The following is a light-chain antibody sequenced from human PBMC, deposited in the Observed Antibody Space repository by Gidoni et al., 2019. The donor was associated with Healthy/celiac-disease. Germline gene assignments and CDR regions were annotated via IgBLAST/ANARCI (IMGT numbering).Light chain of an antibody. CDR3: QQRSNWPPWT. J-gene: IGKJ1*01. CDR1: QSVSSY. CDR2: DAS. Sequence: EIVLTQSQATLSLSPGERATLSGRASQSVSSYLAWYQQKPGQAPRLLIYDASNRATGIPARFSGSGSGTDFTLTISSLEPEDFTVYYCQQRSNWPPWTFGQGTKVEIK. V-gene: IGKV3-11*01.